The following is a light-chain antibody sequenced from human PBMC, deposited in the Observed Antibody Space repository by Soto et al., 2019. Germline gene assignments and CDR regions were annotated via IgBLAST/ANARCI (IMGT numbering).Light chain of an antibody. CDR2: EVT. CDR3: ASYRSANTLVV. CDR1: SRDIGNYNY. J-gene: IGLJ1*01. Sequence: QSVLTQPASVSGSPGQSITISCTGTSRDIGNYNYVSWYQHHPGKAPKLMIYEVTSRPPGVSDRFSGSKSGMTASLTISGLQPEDEADYLCASYRSANTLVVFGTGPKAIVL. V-gene: IGLV2-14*01.